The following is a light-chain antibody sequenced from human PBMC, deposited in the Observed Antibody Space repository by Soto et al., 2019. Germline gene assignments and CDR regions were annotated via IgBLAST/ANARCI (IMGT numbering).Light chain of an antibody. V-gene: IGKV3D-20*01. Sequence: EIVLTQSPATLSLYPGERATLSCGASQSVSSSYLAWYQQKPGLAPRLLMYDAYYRATGIPDRFSGSGSGADFTLTISRLEPEDFAVYYCQQYGSSPLTFGGGTKVDIK. J-gene: IGKJ4*01. CDR1: QSVSSSY. CDR3: QQYGSSPLT. CDR2: DAY.